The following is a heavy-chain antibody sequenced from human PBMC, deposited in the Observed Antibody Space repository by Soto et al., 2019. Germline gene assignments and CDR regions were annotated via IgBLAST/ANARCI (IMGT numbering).Heavy chain of an antibody. J-gene: IGHJ4*02. Sequence: VQLLESGGGLVQPGGSLRLSCAASGFTFSSYAMSWVRQAPGKGLEWVSAISGSGGSTYYADSVKGRFTISRDNSKNTLYLQMNSLRAEDTAVYYCAKSADILTGYYIPFDYWGQGTLVTVSS. CDR1: GFTFSSYA. D-gene: IGHD3-9*01. CDR2: ISGSGGST. CDR3: AKSADILTGYYIPFDY. V-gene: IGHV3-23*01.